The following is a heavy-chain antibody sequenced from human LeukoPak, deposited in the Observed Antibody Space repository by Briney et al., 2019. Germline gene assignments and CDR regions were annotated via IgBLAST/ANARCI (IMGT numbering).Heavy chain of an antibody. CDR1: GGTFSSYA. J-gene: IGHJ4*02. Sequence: SVKVSCKASGGTFSSYAISWVRQAPGQGLEWMGGIIPIFGTTNYAQKFQGRVTITADESTSTAYMELSSLRSEDTAVYYCASSPSYYYDSSGYQSFDYWGQGTLVTVSS. CDR3: ASSPSYYYDSSGYQSFDY. V-gene: IGHV1-69*01. D-gene: IGHD3-22*01. CDR2: IIPIFGTT.